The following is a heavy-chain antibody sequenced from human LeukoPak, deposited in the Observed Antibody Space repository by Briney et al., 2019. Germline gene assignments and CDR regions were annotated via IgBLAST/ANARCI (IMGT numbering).Heavy chain of an antibody. Sequence: PGRSLRLSCTASGFTVGDYAMSWVRQAPGKGLEWVGFIRSKAYGGTTEYAASVKGRFTISRDDSKSTAYLQMNSLKTEDTAVYYCTRDRILTGPDYWGQGTPVTVSS. CDR2: IRSKAYGGTT. D-gene: IGHD3-9*01. J-gene: IGHJ4*02. CDR3: TRDRILTGPDY. CDR1: GFTVGDYA. V-gene: IGHV3-49*04.